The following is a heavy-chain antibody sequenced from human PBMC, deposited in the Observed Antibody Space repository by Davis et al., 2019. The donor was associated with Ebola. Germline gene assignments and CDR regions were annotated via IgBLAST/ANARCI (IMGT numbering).Heavy chain of an antibody. V-gene: IGHV3-48*02. CDR1: GFSFSYSS. Sequence: GGSLRLSCVASGFSFSYSSMNCVRQAPGKGLEWISYISTSVFTTYYADSVKGRFTISRDNATNSLFLQMNSLRDEDTAVYYCVRDDVGALGFWGQGNLVTVSS. J-gene: IGHJ4*02. D-gene: IGHD1-26*01. CDR3: VRDDVGALGF. CDR2: ISTSVFTT.